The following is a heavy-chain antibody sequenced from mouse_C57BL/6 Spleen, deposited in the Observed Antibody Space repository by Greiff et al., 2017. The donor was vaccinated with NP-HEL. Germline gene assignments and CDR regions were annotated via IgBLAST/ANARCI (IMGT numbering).Heavy chain of an antibody. CDR1: GYTFTSYG. CDR2: IYPRSGNT. CDR3: ARSGDGYSLAY. Sequence: VQGVESGAELARPGASVKLSCKASGYTFTSYGISWVKQRTGQGLEWIGEIYPRSGNTYYNEKFKGKATLTADKSSSTAYMELRSLTSEDSAVYFCARSGDGYSLAYWGQGTLVTVSA. J-gene: IGHJ3*01. V-gene: IGHV1-81*01. D-gene: IGHD2-3*01.